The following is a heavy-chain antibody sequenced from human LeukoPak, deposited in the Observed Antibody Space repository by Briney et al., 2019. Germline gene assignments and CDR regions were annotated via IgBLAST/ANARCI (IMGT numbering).Heavy chain of an antibody. CDR2: ISYDGSNK. Sequence: GGSLRLSCAASGFTFSSYGMHWVRQAPGKGQEWVAVISYDGSNKYYADSVKGRFTISRDNSKNTLYLQMNSLRADDTAMYYCAKLIVGARSLFDFRGQGILVTVSS. CDR3: AKLIVGARSLFDF. J-gene: IGHJ4*02. V-gene: IGHV3-30*18. D-gene: IGHD1-26*01. CDR1: GFTFSSYG.